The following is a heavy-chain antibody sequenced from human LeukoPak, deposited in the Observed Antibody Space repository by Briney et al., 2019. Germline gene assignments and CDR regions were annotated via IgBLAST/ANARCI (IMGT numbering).Heavy chain of an antibody. D-gene: IGHD3-22*01. CDR1: GGSFSGYY. J-gene: IGHJ3*02. Sequence: PSETLSLTCAVYGGSFSGYYWSWIRQPPGKGLEWIGEINHSGSTNYNPSLKSRVTISVDTSKNQFSLKLSSVTAADTAVYYCARMIKRLFPRDEDAFDIWGQGTMVTVSS. V-gene: IGHV4-34*01. CDR3: ARMIKRLFPRDEDAFDI. CDR2: INHSGST.